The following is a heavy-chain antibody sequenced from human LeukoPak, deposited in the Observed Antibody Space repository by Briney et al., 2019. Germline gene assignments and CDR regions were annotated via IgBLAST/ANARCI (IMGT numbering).Heavy chain of an antibody. J-gene: IGHJ4*02. CDR2: IWYDGSNK. CDR3: AKDGYYGSGPLDY. Sequence: GGSLRLSCAASGFTFSSYGMHWVRQAPGKGLEWVAVIWYDGSNKYYADSVKGRFTISRDNSKNTLYLQMDSPRAEDTAVYYCAKDGYYGSGPLDYWGQGTLVTVSS. V-gene: IGHV3-33*06. CDR1: GFTFSSYG. D-gene: IGHD3-10*01.